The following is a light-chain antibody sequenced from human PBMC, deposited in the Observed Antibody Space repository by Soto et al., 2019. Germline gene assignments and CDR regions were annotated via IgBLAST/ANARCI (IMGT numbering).Light chain of an antibody. CDR2: AAS. V-gene: IGKV1-27*01. CDR1: QGISTY. J-gene: IGKJ1*01. Sequence: DIQMTQSPSSLSASVGDRVTITCRASQGISTYLVWYQQKPGTVPKLLIFAASTLQSGVPSRFSGSGSGTDFTLTSSSLQPEDVATYYCQSYTGAPWTFGQGTKVEI. CDR3: QSYTGAPWT.